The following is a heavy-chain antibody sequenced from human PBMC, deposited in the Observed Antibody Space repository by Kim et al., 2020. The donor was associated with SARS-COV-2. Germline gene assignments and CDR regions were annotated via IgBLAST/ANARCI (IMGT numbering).Heavy chain of an antibody. CDR3: AKPAGNYDPYYFDL. J-gene: IGHJ4*02. V-gene: IGHV3-23*03. CDR2: IYTGTGST. D-gene: IGHD4-4*01. CDR1: GFSFSSYA. Sequence: GGSLRLSCAASGFSFSSYAMSWVRQAPGRGLEWVSVIYTGTGSTYYADSVKGRFMIFRDDAMHTLYLQMNSLRAEDTAVYYCAKPAGNYDPYYFDLWGQGTLVTVSS.